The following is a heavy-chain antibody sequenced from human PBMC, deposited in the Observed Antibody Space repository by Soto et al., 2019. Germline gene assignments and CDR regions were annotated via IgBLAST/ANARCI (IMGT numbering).Heavy chain of an antibody. V-gene: IGHV2-5*02. J-gene: IGHJ4*02. Sequence: QVTLEESGPTRVKPTQTLTLTCTFSGFSLATSGVGVGWVRQPPGKALERLALIYWDDDKRYSPSLRSRLTVTKDTASNPVVLTMTNMDPVDTATYYCAHRVGLQGNWNGGYFDFWGQGALVTVSS. CDR3: AHRVGLQGNWNGGYFDF. D-gene: IGHD1-1*01. CDR2: IYWDDDK. CDR1: GFSLATSGVG.